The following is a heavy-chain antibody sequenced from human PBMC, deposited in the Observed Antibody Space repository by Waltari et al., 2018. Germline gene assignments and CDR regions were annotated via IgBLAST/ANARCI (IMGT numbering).Heavy chain of an antibody. CDR1: GYTFTGYY. V-gene: IGHV1-2*02. CDR2: INPNRGGT. D-gene: IGHD2-15*01. CDR3: ARDLLDCSGGSCPIDY. J-gene: IGHJ4*02. Sequence: QVQLVQSGAEVKKPGASVKVSCKASGYTFTGYYMHWVRQAPGQGLEWMGWINPNRGGTNYAQKFQGRVTMTRDTSISTAYMELSRLRSDDTAVYYCARDLLDCSGGSCPIDYWGQGTLVTVSS.